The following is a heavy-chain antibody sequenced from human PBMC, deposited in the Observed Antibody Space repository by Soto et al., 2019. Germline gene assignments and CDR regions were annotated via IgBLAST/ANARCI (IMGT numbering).Heavy chain of an antibody. Sequence: QVQLQQWGAGLLKPSETLSLTCAVYGGSFRGYYWTWIRQPPGKRLEWIGEINHGGSANYNPSLESRVTISVDTSKHHFSLKLSSVTAADTAVYYCARGTGSSPQDWGQGALVTVSS. D-gene: IGHD2-15*01. CDR1: GGSFRGYY. V-gene: IGHV4-34*01. J-gene: IGHJ1*01. CDR3: ARGTGSSPQD. CDR2: INHGGSA.